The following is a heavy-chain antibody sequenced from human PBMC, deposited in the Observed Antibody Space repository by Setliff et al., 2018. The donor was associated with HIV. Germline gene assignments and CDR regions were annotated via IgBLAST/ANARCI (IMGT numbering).Heavy chain of an antibody. CDR3: ASPKERYYYGSGTNVREYYGMDV. CDR2: IYYSGTT. J-gene: IGHJ6*02. D-gene: IGHD3-10*01. Sequence: PSETLSLTCTVSGGSISSSSYYWGWIRQPPGKGLEWIGSIYYSGTTYYNPSLKSRITISVDTSKNQFSLKVNSVTAADTAVYYCASPKERYYYGSGTNVREYYGMDVWGQGTTVTVPS. V-gene: IGHV4-39*07. CDR1: GGSISSSSYY.